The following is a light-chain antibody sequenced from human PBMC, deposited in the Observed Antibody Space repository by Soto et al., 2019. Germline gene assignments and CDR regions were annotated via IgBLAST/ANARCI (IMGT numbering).Light chain of an antibody. CDR3: QQYNSYWT. CDR2: KAS. J-gene: IGKJ1*01. CDR1: QSISSW. V-gene: IGKV1-5*03. Sequence: ILLTQSPSSLSASVGDRVTITWRASQSISSWLAWYQQKPGKAPKLLIYKASSLESGVPSRFSGSGSGTEFTLTISSLQPDDFATYYCQQYNSYWTFGQGTKVDIK.